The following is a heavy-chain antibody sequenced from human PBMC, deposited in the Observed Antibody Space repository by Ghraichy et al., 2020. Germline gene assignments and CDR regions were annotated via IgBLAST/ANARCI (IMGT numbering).Heavy chain of an antibody. D-gene: IGHD2-21*02. CDR3: ARDRVYCGGDCYSGYDAFDI. Sequence: GGSLRLSCAASGFTFSNYSMNWVRQAPGKGLEWVSSISSSSSYTYYAASLKGRFTISRDNAKNSLYLQMNSLRVEDTALYYCARDRVYCGGDCYSGYDAFDIWGQGTMVTVSS. CDR2: ISSSSSYT. V-gene: IGHV3-21*01. CDR1: GFTFSNYS. J-gene: IGHJ3*02.